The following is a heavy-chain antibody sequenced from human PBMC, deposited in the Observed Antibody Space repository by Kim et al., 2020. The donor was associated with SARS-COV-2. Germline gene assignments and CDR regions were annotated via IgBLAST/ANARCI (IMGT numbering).Heavy chain of an antibody. CDR3: ASLQRIADDNDAFDI. D-gene: IGHD6-13*01. V-gene: IGHV4-34*01. CDR2: INHSGST. CDR1: GGSFSGYY. J-gene: IGHJ3*02. Sequence: SETLSLTCAVYGGSFSGYYWSWIRQPPGKGLEWIGEINHSGSTNYNPSLKSRVTISVDTSKNQFSLKLSSVTAADTAVYYCASLQRIADDNDAFDIWGQG.